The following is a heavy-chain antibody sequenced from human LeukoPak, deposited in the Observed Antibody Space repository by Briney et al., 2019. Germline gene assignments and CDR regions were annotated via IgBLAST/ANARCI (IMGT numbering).Heavy chain of an antibody. V-gene: IGHV2-70*04. J-gene: IGHJ4*02. CDR2: IDWDDDK. D-gene: IGHD2-21*02. CDR3: ARTPYCGGDCYVDY. Sequence: ESGPALVKPTQTLTLTCTFSGFSLSTSGMRVSWIRQPPGKALEWLARIDWDDDKFYSTSLKTRLTISKDTSKNQVVFTMTNMDPVDTATYYCARTPYCGGDCYVDYRGQGTLVTVSS. CDR1: GFSLSTSGMR.